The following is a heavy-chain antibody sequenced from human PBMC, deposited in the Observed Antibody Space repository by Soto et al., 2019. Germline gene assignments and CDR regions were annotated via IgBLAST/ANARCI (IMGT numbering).Heavy chain of an antibody. J-gene: IGHJ4*02. CDR3: ARDSSSWYGGDFDY. CDR2: ISYDGSNK. Sequence: QVQLVESGGGVVQPGRSLRLSCAASGFTFSSYAMHWVRQAPGKGLEWVAVISYDGSNKYYADSVKGRFTISRDNSKNTLYLQMKSLRAEDTAVYYCARDSSSWYGGDFDYWGQGTLVTVSS. D-gene: IGHD6-13*01. V-gene: IGHV3-30-3*01. CDR1: GFTFSSYA.